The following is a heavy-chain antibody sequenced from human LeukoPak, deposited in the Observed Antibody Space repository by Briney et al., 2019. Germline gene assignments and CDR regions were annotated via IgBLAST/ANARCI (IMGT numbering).Heavy chain of an antibody. J-gene: IGHJ5*02. V-gene: IGHV4-59*01. CDR1: GASTKNSF. CDR2: ISDSGNT. D-gene: IGHD3-22*01. Sequence: PSETLSLTCSVSGASTKNSFWSWIRQPPGKGLEWIGYISDSGNTNYNPSLKSRVTFSIDTSKGQFYLNLRSVTAADTALYFCARNRFYLTGAYYFDPWGRGTQVTVSS. CDR3: ARNRFYLTGAYYFDP.